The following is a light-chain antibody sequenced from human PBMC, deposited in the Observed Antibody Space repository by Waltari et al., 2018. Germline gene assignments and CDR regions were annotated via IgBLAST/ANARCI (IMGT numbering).Light chain of an antibody. CDR2: WAS. Sequence: DIVMTQSPDSLAVSLGGRATINCKSSQNVLFTSNDKNYLAWYQQKAGQPPKLLIYWASTRKSRVPDRFSGSGSGTDFTLTISSLQAEDVAVYYCQQYYNPPLTFGGGTKVEIK. CDR3: QQYYNPPLT. V-gene: IGKV4-1*01. J-gene: IGKJ4*01. CDR1: QNVLFTSNDKNY.